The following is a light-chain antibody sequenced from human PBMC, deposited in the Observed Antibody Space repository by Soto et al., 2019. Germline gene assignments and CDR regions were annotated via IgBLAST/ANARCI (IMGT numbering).Light chain of an antibody. V-gene: IGKV3-20*01. J-gene: IGKJ1*01. CDR3: QQYGSSPRS. Sequence: EIVLTQSPGTLSLSPGERATLPCRASQSVSSTYLAWYQHKLGQAPRLLIYGASSKASGIPDRFSGSGSGTDFTLTISRLEPEDFAVYYCQQYGSSPRSFGQGTKVDIK. CDR2: GAS. CDR1: QSVSSTY.